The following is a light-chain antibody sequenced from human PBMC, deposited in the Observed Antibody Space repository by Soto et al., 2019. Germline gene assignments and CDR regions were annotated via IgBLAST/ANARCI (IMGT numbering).Light chain of an antibody. CDR2: GNS. Sequence: QSVLTQPPSVSGAPGQRVTISRTGSSSNIGAGYDVHWYQQLPGTAPKLLIYGNSNRPSGVLDRFSGSKSGTSASLAITGLQAEDEADYYCQSYDSSLSGGVFGTGTKLTVL. J-gene: IGLJ1*01. V-gene: IGLV1-40*01. CDR3: QSYDSSLSGGV. CDR1: SSNIGAGYD.